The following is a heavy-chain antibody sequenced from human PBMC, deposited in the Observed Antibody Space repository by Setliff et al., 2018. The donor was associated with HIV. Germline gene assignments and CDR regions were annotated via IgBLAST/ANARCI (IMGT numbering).Heavy chain of an antibody. V-gene: IGHV3-49*04. CDR3: TRGRYSSGWSDY. D-gene: IGHD6-19*01. Sequence: PGESLKISCTASGFTFGDYAMSWVRQAPGKGLEWVGFIRSKAYGGTTEYAASVKGRFTISRDDSKSIAYLQMNSLKTEDTAVYYCTRGRYSSGWSDYWGQGTLVTVSS. CDR1: GFTFGDYA. CDR2: IRSKAYGGTT. J-gene: IGHJ4*02.